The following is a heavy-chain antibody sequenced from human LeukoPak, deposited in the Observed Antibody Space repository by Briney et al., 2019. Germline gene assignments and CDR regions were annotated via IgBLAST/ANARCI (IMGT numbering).Heavy chain of an antibody. J-gene: IGHJ4*02. CDR3: ARTPLYSSSFFDY. V-gene: IGHV4-39*01. CDR2: IHNSGRS. Sequence: SETLSLTCTVPGGSISSSSYYWGWIRQPPGKGLEWIGSIHNSGRSSYNPSLKSRLTISVDTSKNQFSLKLSSVTAADTAVYYCARTPLYSSSFFDYWGQGTLVTVSS. D-gene: IGHD6-13*01. CDR1: GGSISSSSYY.